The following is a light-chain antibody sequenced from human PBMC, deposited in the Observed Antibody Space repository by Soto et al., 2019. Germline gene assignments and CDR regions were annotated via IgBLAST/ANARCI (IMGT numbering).Light chain of an antibody. Sequence: EIVLTQSPGTLSLSPEKRATLSCRASQSVRSSSLLWYQLKSALAPRPLIYGASASAPGIPVRFSGSRSGTDFTLSISCLEPHYFAVYYCHQYASSPLTFGQGTKV. CDR3: HQYASSPLT. J-gene: IGKJ1*01. V-gene: IGKV3-20*01. CDR1: QSVRSSS. CDR2: GAS.